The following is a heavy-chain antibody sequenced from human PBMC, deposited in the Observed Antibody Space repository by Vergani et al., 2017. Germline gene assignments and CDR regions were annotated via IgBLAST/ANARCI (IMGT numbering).Heavy chain of an antibody. CDR2: ISSDGKST. V-gene: IGHV3-64*01. D-gene: IGHD1-26*01. CDR1: GFTFSTFN. CDR3: SKDEQYTAPWERGYFHVLDV. J-gene: IGHJ6*02. Sequence: EVHLLESGGGLVQSGGFIRLSCFGSGFTFSTFNMHWVRQIPGKGLEYISGISSDGKSTNYAKSVKGRFIVTRDNSKNSLHLQMGNLRVEDTGIYYCSKDEQYTAPWERGYFHVLDVWGQGTTVSVSS.